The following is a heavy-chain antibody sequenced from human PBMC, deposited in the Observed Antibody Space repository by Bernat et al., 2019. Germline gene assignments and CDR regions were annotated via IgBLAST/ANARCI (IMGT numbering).Heavy chain of an antibody. CDR1: GFTFSSYG. D-gene: IGHD4-17*01. CDR2: IWYDGSNK. Sequence: QVQLMESGGGVVQPGRSLRLSCAASGFTFSSYGMHWVRQAPGKGLEWVAVIWYDGSNKYYADSVKGRFTISRDNSKNTLYLQMNSLRAEDTAVYYCARPRGGDYDEAGFAEYFQHWGQGTLVTVSS. V-gene: IGHV3-33*01. J-gene: IGHJ1*01. CDR3: ARPRGGDYDEAGFAEYFQH.